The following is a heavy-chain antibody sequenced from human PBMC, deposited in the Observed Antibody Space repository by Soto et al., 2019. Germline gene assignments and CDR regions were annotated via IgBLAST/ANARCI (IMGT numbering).Heavy chain of an antibody. CDR1: GFTFSNYG. V-gene: IGHV3-30*03. CDR3: CMVRGARIHGMAV. CDR2: ISSDGSNH. Sequence: QEQLVESGGGVVQPGRSLRLSCAASGFTFSNYGMHWVRQAPGKGLDWVAAISSDGSNHHYADSVKGRFTISRDNSKSTVYLQMNSLRAEDTAVYYVCMVRGARIHGMAVWGQGTTVTVYS. D-gene: IGHD3-10*01. J-gene: IGHJ6*02.